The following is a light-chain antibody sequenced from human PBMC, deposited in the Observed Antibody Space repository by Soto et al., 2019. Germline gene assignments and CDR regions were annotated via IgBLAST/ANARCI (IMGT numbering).Light chain of an antibody. J-gene: IGKJ1*01. V-gene: IGKV3-15*01. Sequence: EIVMTQSPATLSVSPGERATLSCRASQSVSSNLAWYQQNPGQAPRLLIYGASTRDTDMPGRFSGRGAGAEFTLPLSRLQSEDFEVYYCQQYRSWPRTFGQGTKVDIK. CDR1: QSVSSN. CDR2: GAS. CDR3: QQYRSWPRT.